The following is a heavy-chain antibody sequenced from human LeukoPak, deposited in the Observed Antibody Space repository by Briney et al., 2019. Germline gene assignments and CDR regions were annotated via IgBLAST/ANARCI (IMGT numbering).Heavy chain of an antibody. D-gene: IGHD6-19*01. CDR3: AKDHPSSGWPAFDY. CDR1: GFTFSSYW. Sequence: GGSLRLSCAASGFTFSSYWMHWVRQAPGKGLEWVSSISNIDKTYYADSVRGRFTISRDSSENTVSLQMDSLRAEDTALYFCAKDHPSSGWPAFDYWGQGTLVTVSS. J-gene: IGHJ4*02. CDR2: ISNIDKT. V-gene: IGHV3-74*01.